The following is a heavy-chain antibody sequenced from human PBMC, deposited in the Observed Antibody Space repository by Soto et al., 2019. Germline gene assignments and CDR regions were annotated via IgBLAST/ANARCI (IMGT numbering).Heavy chain of an antibody. V-gene: IGHV5-10-1*01. D-gene: IGHD5-18*01. CDR3: AATGYTYGYHFDH. CDR1: GYTFTSYW. Sequence: GESLKISCKGSGYTFTSYWITWVRRMPGKGLEWMGRIDPSDSSTNYSPSFQGHVTISTDKSISTAHLQWSSLKVSDTAMYYCAATGYTYGYHFDHWGQGTQVTVSS. J-gene: IGHJ4*02. CDR2: IDPSDSST.